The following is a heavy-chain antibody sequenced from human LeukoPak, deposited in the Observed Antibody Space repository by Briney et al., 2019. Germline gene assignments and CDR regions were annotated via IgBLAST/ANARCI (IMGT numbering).Heavy chain of an antibody. CDR3: ARDCLPYIDEYGMDV. Sequence: SETLSLTCTVSGDSISTNSYYWAWVRQPAGQGLEGIGNIFHGGNTFYNPSLKSRVTISVDTSKNQFSLSLTSVTAADTAVYYCARDCLPYIDEYGMDVWGQGTPVIVSS. D-gene: IGHD3-16*01. CDR1: GDSISTNSYY. CDR2: IFHGGNT. V-gene: IGHV4-39*07. J-gene: IGHJ6*02.